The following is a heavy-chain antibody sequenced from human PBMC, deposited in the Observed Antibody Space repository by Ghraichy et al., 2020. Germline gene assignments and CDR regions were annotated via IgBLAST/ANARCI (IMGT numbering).Heavy chain of an antibody. V-gene: IGHV3-48*02. Sequence: GESLNISCAASGFTFSSYNMNWVRQAPGKGLEWVSYISSTSSTIYYADSVKGRFTISRDNAKNSLYLQMNSLRDEDTAVYYCARDGILTGYPVDYWGQGTLVTVSS. J-gene: IGHJ4*02. CDR2: ISSTSSTI. CDR3: ARDGILTGYPVDY. CDR1: GFTFSSYN. D-gene: IGHD3-9*01.